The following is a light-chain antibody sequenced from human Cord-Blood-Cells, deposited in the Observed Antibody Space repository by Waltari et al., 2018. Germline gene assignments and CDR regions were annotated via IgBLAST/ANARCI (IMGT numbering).Light chain of an antibody. CDR1: SLRSYY. V-gene: IGLV3-19*01. CDR2: GKN. J-gene: IGLJ1*01. CDR3: NSRDSRGNHYV. Sequence: SSELTQDPAVSVALGQTVRITCQGDSLRSYYASWYQQKPGQAPVLVINGKNNRPSGIPDRFSGSSSGNTASLTITGAQAEDEADYYCNSRDSRGNHYVFGTGTKVTVL.